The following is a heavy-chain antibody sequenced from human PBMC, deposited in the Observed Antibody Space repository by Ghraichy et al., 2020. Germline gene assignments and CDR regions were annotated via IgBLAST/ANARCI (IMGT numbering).Heavy chain of an antibody. J-gene: IGHJ4*02. CDR3: AKDRALGGGSCFDY. Sequence: GESLNISCAASGFTFSSYAMSWVRQAPGKGLEWVSAISGSGAKTYYAVSVNGRFTISRENSKNTLYLQMNSLRAEDTAVYYCAKDRALGGGSCFDYWGQGALVTVSS. D-gene: IGHD2-15*01. V-gene: IGHV3-23*01. CDR1: GFTFSSYA. CDR2: ISGSGAKT.